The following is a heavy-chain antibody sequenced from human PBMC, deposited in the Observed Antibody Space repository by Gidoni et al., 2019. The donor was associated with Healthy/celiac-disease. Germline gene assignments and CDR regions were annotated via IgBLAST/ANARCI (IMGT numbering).Heavy chain of an antibody. D-gene: IGHD1-26*01. V-gene: IGHV3-74*01. J-gene: IGHJ6*02. Sequence: EVQLVESGGGVVQPGGSWSSPGEAPDSPSGSYWMPWVRQAPGKGLVWVSRINSDGSSTSYADSVKGRFTISRDNAKITLYLQMNSLRAEDTAVYYYASGKADRPHGMDVWGQGTTVTVSS. CDR2: INSDGSST. CDR1: DSPSGSYW. CDR3: ASGKADRPHGMDV.